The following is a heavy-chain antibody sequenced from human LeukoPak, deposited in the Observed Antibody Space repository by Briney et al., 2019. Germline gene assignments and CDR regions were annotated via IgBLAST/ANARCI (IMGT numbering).Heavy chain of an antibody. V-gene: IGHV4-59*01. CDR1: GGSISSYY. CDR3: ARAARPDYYYYMDV. Sequence: SETLSLTCTVSGGSISSYYWSWIRQPLGKGLEWIGYIYYSGSTNYNPSLKSRVTISVDTSKNQFSLKLSSVTAADTAVYYCARAARPDYYYYMDVWGKGTTVTVSS. J-gene: IGHJ6*03. CDR2: IYYSGST. D-gene: IGHD6-6*01.